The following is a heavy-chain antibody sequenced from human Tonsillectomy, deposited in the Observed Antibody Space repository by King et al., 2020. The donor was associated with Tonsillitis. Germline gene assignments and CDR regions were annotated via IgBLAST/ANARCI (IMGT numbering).Heavy chain of an antibody. J-gene: IGHJ6*02. CDR3: ARVTTVTKSYYYYGMDV. CDR2: IFSNDEK. V-gene: IGHV2-26*01. Sequence: VTLKESGPVLVKPTETLTLTCTVSGFSLSNAGMSVSWIRQPPGKALEWLAHIFSNDEKYYITSLKSRLTISKDTSKSQEVLTMTNMDHVDTATYFCARVTTVTKSYYYYGMDVWGPGTTVTVSS. D-gene: IGHD4-17*01. CDR1: GFSLSNAGMS.